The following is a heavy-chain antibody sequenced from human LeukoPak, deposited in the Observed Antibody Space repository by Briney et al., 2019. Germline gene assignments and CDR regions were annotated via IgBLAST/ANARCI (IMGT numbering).Heavy chain of an antibody. V-gene: IGHV3-23*01. Sequence: GGSLRLSCAASGFTFRNHIISWIRQAPGKGLEWVSAISGSGGSTYYADSVKGRFTISRDNSKNTLYLQMNSLRAEDTAVYYCANSPVVVERQSQPTWGQGTLVTVSS. D-gene: IGHD2-15*01. CDR2: ISGSGGST. CDR1: GFTFRNHI. J-gene: IGHJ5*02. CDR3: ANSPVVVERQSQPT.